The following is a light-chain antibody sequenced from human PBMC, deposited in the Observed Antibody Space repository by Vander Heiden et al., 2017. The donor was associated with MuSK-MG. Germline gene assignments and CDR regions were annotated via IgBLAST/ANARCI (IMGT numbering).Light chain of an antibody. CDR2: GAS. V-gene: IGKV3-15*01. CDR3: QQYNNWPPNT. J-gene: IGKJ2*01. CDR1: QSVSNN. Sequence: IVTTKSPATLCVSPGERATLSCRASQSVSNNLAWYQQKPGQAPRLLIYGASSRDTGIPARFGGSGGGTEFTLTISSRQAEDFAVYYCQQYNNWPPNTFGQGTKLEIK.